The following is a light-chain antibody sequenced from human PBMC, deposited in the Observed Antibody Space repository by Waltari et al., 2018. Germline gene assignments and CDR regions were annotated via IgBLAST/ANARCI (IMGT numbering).Light chain of an antibody. V-gene: IGKV3-15*01. CDR3: QHYDNWEAT. J-gene: IGKJ2*01. CDR1: QNIRNT. Sequence: EIVMTQSPAILSASPGERVTLSCRASQNIRNTIAWYQQKPGQAPRLLMYGVSTRATGIPARFSGSGSGTEFTLIISSLQSEDFAVYHCQHYDNWEATFGQGTKLDMK. CDR2: GVS.